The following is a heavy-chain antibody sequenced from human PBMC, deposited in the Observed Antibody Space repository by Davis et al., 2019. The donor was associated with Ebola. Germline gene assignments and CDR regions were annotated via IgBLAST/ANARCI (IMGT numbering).Heavy chain of an antibody. D-gene: IGHD3-22*01. CDR3: ATASSDHHYYYAMDV. V-gene: IGHV1-69*06. CDR1: GGTFSSYT. J-gene: IGHJ6*02. Sequence: AASVKVSCKASGGTFSSYTVSWVRQAPGQGLEWMGGIIYIFGAPNYAQTFQGRVTITADKSTSTAYLELSSLRSEDTAVYYCATASSDHHYYYAMDVWGQGTTVTVSS. CDR2: IIYIFGAP.